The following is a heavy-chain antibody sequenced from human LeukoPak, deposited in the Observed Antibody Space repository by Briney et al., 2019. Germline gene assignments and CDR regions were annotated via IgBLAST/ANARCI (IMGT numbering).Heavy chain of an antibody. CDR3: ARDSYRSLGY. D-gene: IGHD4-11*01. Sequence: PGGSLRLSCAASGFTFSDVWMSWVRQAPGKGLEWVANINQDGRGIYYVDSVKGRFSISRDNTNNLLYLQMNSLRAEDTAMYFCARDSYRSLGYWGQGTLVTVSS. J-gene: IGHJ4*02. CDR2: INQDGRGI. CDR1: GFTFSDVW. V-gene: IGHV3-7*01.